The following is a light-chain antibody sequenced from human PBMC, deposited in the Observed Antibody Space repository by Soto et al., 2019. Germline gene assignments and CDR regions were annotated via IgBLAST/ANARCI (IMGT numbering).Light chain of an antibody. CDR3: VAWDDSLSGDV. J-gene: IGLJ1*01. Sequence: QSVLTQPPSVSGTPGQRVNISCSGSSSNIGPDYVYWYQQFPGTAPKLLIYRGNQRPSGGPDRFSGSKSGTSASLAISGLRSDDESDYYCVAWDDSLSGDVFGTGTKVTVL. V-gene: IGLV1-47*01. CDR2: RGN. CDR1: SSNIGPDY.